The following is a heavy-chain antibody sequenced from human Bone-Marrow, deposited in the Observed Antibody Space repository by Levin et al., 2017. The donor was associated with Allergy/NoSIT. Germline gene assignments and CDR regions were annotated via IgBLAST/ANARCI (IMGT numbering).Heavy chain of an antibody. J-gene: IGHJ5*02. V-gene: IGHV3-15*01. CDR3: TTDHPYNWFDP. CDR1: GFTFSNAW. CDR2: IKSKTDGGTT. Sequence: GESLKISCAASGFTFSNAWMSWVRQAPGKGLEWVGRIKSKTDGGTTDYAAPVKGRFTISRDDSKNTLYLQMNSLKTEDTAVYYCTTDHPYNWFDPWGQGTLVTVSS.